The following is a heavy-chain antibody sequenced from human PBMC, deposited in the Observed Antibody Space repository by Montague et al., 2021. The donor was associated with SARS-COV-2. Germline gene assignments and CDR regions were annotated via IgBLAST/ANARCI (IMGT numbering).Heavy chain of an antibody. CDR1: GGSLSTYS. Sequence: SETLSLTCAVHGGSLSTYSWNWIRQPPGKGLEWIGEIHHGGSTNYNPSLKSRVTISADTSKNQFSLKLTSVAAADTAVYYCARLGDGVVPSPILGVGPYYSYYYMDVWGRGTTATVSS. D-gene: IGHD3-10*01. CDR3: ARLGDGVVPSPILGVGPYYSYYYMDV. J-gene: IGHJ6*03. CDR2: IHHGGST. V-gene: IGHV4-34*01.